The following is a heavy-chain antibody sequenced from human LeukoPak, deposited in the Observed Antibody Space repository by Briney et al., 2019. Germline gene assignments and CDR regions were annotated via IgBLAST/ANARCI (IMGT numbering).Heavy chain of an antibody. CDR2: ISSSGNYI. CDR1: GFTFSSFG. V-gene: IGHV3-21*01. Sequence: GGSLRLSCATSGFTFSSFGINWVRQAPGKGLEWVSSISSSGNYIYYADSLKGRFTISRDNAKNSLYLQMNSLRAEDTAVYYCARVGTTVKGFDYYYFYYMDVWGKGTTVTVSS. CDR3: ARVGTTVKGFDYYYFYYMDV. D-gene: IGHD4-11*01. J-gene: IGHJ6*03.